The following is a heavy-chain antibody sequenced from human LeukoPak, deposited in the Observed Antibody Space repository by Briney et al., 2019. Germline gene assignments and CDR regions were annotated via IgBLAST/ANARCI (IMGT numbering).Heavy chain of an antibody. CDR3: ARGPLGPIPYSNFDY. CDR1: GYSFTSYW. Sequence: GESLKTSCKGSGYSFTSYWIGWVRQMPGKGLEWMGIIYPGDSDTRYSPSFQGQVTISADKSISTAYLQWSSLKASDTAMYYCARGPLGPIPYSNFDYWGQGTLVTVSS. V-gene: IGHV5-51*01. J-gene: IGHJ4*02. D-gene: IGHD2-21*01. CDR2: IYPGDSDT.